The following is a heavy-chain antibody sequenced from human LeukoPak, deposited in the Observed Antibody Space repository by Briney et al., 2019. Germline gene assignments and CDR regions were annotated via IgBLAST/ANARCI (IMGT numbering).Heavy chain of an antibody. V-gene: IGHV1-69*01. CDR3: ARIGAVAGTFDY. CDR2: IIPIFGTA. Sequence: SVKVSCKASGGTFSSYAISWVRQAPGQGLEWMGGIIPIFGTANYAQKFQGRVTITADESTSTAYMELSGLRSEDTAVYYCARIGAVAGTFDYWGQGTLVTVSS. CDR1: GGTFSSYA. D-gene: IGHD6-19*01. J-gene: IGHJ4*02.